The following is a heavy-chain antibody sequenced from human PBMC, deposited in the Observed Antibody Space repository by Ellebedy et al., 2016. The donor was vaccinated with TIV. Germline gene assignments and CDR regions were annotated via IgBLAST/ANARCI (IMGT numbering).Heavy chain of an antibody. CDR1: GDSISRSNW. Sequence: GSLRLSCAVSGDSISRSNWWSWVRQPPGKGLEWIGEIYHTGSTNYNPSRKIRVTISVDKSKNQFSLKLTSVTAADTAIYYCASLPDYRVGFVDEPMVWGHWGQGTLVTVSS. J-gene: IGHJ4*02. CDR2: IYHTGST. D-gene: IGHD3-10*01. CDR3: ASLPDYRVGFVDEPMVWGH. V-gene: IGHV4-4*02.